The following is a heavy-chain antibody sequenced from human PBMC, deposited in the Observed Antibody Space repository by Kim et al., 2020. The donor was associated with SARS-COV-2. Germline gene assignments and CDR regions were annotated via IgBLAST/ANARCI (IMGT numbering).Heavy chain of an antibody. CDR3: ATDRSLTYFDY. D-gene: IGHD2-21*02. J-gene: IGHJ4*02. Sequence: KYYADSVKGRFTISRDNSKNTLYLQMNSLRAEDTALYYCATDRSLTYFDYWGQGTLVTVSS. V-gene: IGHV3-33*01. CDR2: K.